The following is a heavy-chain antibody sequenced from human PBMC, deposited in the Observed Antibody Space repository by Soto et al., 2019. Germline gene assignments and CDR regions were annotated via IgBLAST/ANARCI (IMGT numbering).Heavy chain of an antibody. CDR1: DFAFGSHT. J-gene: IGHJ6*02. CDR3: ARESDHSRGYQYYGMDV. CDR2: ISSATTYI. Sequence: PGGSLRLSCAASDFAFGSHTMAWVRQAPGKGLEWVSSISSATTYILYVDSVKGRFTISRDNYKNTLSLQMNSLRAGDTAVYYCARESDHSRGYQYYGMDVWGQGTTVTVSS. D-gene: IGHD6-25*01. V-gene: IGHV3-21*01.